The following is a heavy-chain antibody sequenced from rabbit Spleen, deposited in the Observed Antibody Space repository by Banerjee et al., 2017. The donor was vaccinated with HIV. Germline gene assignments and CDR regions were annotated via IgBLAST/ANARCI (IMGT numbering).Heavy chain of an antibody. Sequence: QLKETGGGLVQPGGSLTLSCKASGFAFTTYYMSWVRQAPGKGLEWIGSIDPVFGIANYASWVNGRFTISRDNAQNTVDLQMNSLTAADTATYFCARDYNSGWDLWGPGTLVTVS. CDR3: ARDYNSGWDL. CDR1: GFAFTTYY. D-gene: IGHD4-1*01. CDR2: IDPVFGIA. V-gene: IGHV1S7*01. J-gene: IGHJ4*01.